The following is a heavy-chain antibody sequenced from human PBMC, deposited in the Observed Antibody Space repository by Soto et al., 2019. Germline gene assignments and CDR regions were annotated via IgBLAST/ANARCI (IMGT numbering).Heavy chain of an antibody. J-gene: IGHJ4*02. Sequence: PGGSLRLSCAASGFTFSSYGMHWVRQAPGKGLEWVAVIWYDGSNKYYADSVKGRFTISRDNSKNTLYLQMNSLRAEDSSVYYCARSGTGGGPTDFDSWGQGTLVTVSS. D-gene: IGHD7-27*01. V-gene: IGHV3-33*01. CDR2: IWYDGSNK. CDR3: ARSGTGGGPTDFDS. CDR1: GFTFSSYG.